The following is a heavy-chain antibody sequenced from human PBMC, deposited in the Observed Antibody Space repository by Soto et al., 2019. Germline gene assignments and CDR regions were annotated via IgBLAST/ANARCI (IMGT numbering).Heavy chain of an antibody. D-gene: IGHD2-2*01. CDR1: GGSSSSYY. CDR3: ARERYCSSTSCYSQPYYYMDV. CDR2: IYYSGST. V-gene: IGHV4-59*01. J-gene: IGHJ6*03. Sequence: SETLCLTCTVSGGSSSSYYWSWIWQPPGKGLEWIGYIYYSGSTNYNPSLKSRVTISVDTSKNQFSLKLSSVTAADTAVYYCARERYCSSTSCYSQPYYYMDVWGKGTTVTVS.